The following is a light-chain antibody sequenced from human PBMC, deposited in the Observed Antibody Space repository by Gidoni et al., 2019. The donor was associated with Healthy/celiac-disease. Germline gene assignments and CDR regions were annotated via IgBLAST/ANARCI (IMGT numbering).Light chain of an antibody. J-gene: IGKJ4*01. CDR2: AAS. CDR3: QQRSNWPPGVT. CDR1: QSVSSY. Sequence: EILVTQSPATLSVSPGERATLSCRASQSVSSYVAWYQQKPGQAPRLLIAAASNRATGIPARFSGSGSGTDFTLTISSLEPEDFAVYYCQQRSNWPPGVTFGGGTKVGIK. V-gene: IGKV3-11*01.